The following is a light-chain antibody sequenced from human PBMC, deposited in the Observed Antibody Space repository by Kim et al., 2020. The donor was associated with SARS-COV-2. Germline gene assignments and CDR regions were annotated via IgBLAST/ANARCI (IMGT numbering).Light chain of an antibody. CDR1: QSVSSN. V-gene: IGKV3-15*01. J-gene: IGKJ2*01. CDR2: GAS. Sequence: LCVRAGERATLSCRASQSVSSNLAWYQQKPVQAPRLLMYGASTRATSIPARFSGSGSGTELTLTISRLQSEDFAVYYCQQYNNWHTFGQGTKLEI. CDR3: QQYNNWHT.